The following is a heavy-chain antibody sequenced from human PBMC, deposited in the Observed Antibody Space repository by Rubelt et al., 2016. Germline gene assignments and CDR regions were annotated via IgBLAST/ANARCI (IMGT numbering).Heavy chain of an antibody. V-gene: IGHV3-53*05. CDR2: IYSGGST. D-gene: IGHD2-15*01. J-gene: IGHJ6*02. CDR3: ARDLEYCSGGSCYKPSNYYYYGMDV. Sequence: SGFTVSSNYMSWVRQAPGKGLEWVSVIYSGGSTYYADSVKGRFTISRDNSKNTLYLQMNSLRAEDTAVYYCARDLEYCSGGSCYKPSNYYYYGMDVWGQGTTVTVSS. CDR1: GFTVSSNY.